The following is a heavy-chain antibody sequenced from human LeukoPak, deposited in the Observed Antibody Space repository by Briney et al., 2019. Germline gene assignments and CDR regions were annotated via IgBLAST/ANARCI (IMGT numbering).Heavy chain of an antibody. CDR3: ARARLRPAFDI. CDR2: IKQDGSEK. CDR1: GFPFSLAW. V-gene: IGHV3-7*01. J-gene: IGHJ3*02. D-gene: IGHD4-17*01. Sequence: GGSLRLSCAAASGFPFSLAWMSWVRQAPGKGLEWVANIKQDGSEKYYVDSVKGRFTISRDNAKNSLYLQMNSLRAEDTAVYYCARARLRPAFDIWGQGTMVTVSS.